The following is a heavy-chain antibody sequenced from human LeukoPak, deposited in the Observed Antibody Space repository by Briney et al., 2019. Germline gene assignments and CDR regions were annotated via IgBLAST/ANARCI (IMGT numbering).Heavy chain of an antibody. CDR3: ASDYGDYVFDY. J-gene: IGHJ4*02. CDR1: GFTFDDYA. D-gene: IGHD4-17*01. CDR2: ISWNSGSI. V-gene: IGHV3-9*01. Sequence: GRSLRLSCAASGFTFDDYAMHWVRQAPGKGLEWVSGISWNSGSIGYADSVKGRFTISRDNAKNSLYLQMNSLRAEDTALYYCASDYGDYVFDYWGQGTLVTVPS.